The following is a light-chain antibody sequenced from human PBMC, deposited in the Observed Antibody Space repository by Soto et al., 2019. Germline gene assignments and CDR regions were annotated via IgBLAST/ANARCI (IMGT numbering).Light chain of an antibody. CDR1: SSNIGAGYD. Sequence: QSGLTQPPAVSGAPGQRVAISCTGSSSNIGAGYDVHWYQQLPGTAPKLLIYGNSNRPSGVPDRFSGSKSGTSASLPITGFKAEAEADHYCQSYASSQSGYGFGRGTNVTV. CDR2: GNS. J-gene: IGLJ1*01. V-gene: IGLV1-40*01. CDR3: QSYASSQSGYG.